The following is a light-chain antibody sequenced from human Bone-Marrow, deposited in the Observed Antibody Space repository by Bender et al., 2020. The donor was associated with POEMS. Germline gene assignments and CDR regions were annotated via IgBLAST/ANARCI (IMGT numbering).Light chain of an antibody. CDR1: SSDIGAYNY. V-gene: IGLV2-14*03. J-gene: IGLJ2*01. CDR3: CSYAGSSTFVV. Sequence: QSALTQPASVSGSPGQSITISCTGSSSDIGAYNYVSWYQHHPGEAPKLLIYDVTNRPSGISDRFSGSKSGNTASLTISGLQAEDEADYYCCSYAGSSTFVVFGGGTKLTVL. CDR2: DVT.